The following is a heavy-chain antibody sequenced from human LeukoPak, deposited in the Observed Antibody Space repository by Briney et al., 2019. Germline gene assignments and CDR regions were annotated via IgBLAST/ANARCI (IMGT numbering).Heavy chain of an antibody. CDR3: ARAPARGRAAAGTSRDAFDI. CDR1: RYTFTSYD. J-gene: IGHJ3*02. Sequence: GASVKVSCKASRYTFTSYDINWVRQATGQGLEWVGWMNPNSGNTGYAQKFQGRVTMTRNTSISTAYMELGSLRSEDTAVYYCARAPARGRAAAGTSRDAFDIWGQGTMVTISS. D-gene: IGHD6-13*01. V-gene: IGHV1-8*01. CDR2: MNPNSGNT.